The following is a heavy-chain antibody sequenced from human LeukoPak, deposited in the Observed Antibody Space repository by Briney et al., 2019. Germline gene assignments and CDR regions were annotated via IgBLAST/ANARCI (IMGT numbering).Heavy chain of an antibody. J-gene: IGHJ4*02. V-gene: IGHV4-59*08. CDR3: ARGAMIVGLGRYYFDY. Sequence: SETLSLTCTVSGGSISSYYWSWIRQPPGKGLEWIGYIYYSGSTNYNPSLKSRVTISVDTSKNQFSLKLSSVTAADTAVYYCARGAMIVGLGRYYFDYWGQGTLVTVSS. D-gene: IGHD3-22*01. CDR2: IYYSGST. CDR1: GGSISSYY.